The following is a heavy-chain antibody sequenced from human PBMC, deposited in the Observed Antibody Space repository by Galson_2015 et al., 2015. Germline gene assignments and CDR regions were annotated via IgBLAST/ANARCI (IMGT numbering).Heavy chain of an antibody. Sequence: SLRLSCAASGLTFSSYDMSWVRQAPGKGLEWVSGINSDGTSKTYADSVKGRFTISRDNAKNTLYLQMNSLRAKDTAVYYCARDPLWDRTVGFDYWGQGTLVTVSS. CDR2: INSDGTSK. D-gene: IGHD3-16*01. CDR3: ARDPLWDRTVGFDY. V-gene: IGHV3-74*01. J-gene: IGHJ4*02. CDR1: GLTFSSYD.